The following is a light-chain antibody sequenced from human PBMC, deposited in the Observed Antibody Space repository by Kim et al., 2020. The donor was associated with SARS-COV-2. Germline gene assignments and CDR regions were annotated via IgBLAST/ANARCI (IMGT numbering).Light chain of an antibody. J-gene: IGKJ5*01. CDR2: DAS. Sequence: LVLTQSPATLSLSPGERATLSCRASQSVISFLAWYQQTPGQAPRLLVFDASTRVTGIPARFSGSGSGTDFTLTISSLEPEDFAIYYCQHRSAFGQGTRLESK. CDR1: QSVISF. V-gene: IGKV3-11*01. CDR3: QHRSA.